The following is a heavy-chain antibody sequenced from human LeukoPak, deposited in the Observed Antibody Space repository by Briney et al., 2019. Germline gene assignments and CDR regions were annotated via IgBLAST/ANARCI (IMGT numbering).Heavy chain of an antibody. Sequence: GGSLRLSCAASGFTFDDYTMHWVRQAPGKGLEWVSLISWDGGSTYYADSVKGRFTISRDNSKNSLYLQMNSLRTEDTALYYCAKDIGIQLWKGFDYWGQGTLVTVSS. CDR1: GFTFDDYT. J-gene: IGHJ4*02. V-gene: IGHV3-43*01. D-gene: IGHD5-18*01. CDR2: ISWDGGST. CDR3: AKDIGIQLWKGFDY.